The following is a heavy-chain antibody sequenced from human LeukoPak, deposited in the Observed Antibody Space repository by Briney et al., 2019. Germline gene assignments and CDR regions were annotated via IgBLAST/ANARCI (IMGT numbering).Heavy chain of an antibody. CDR1: GFSFSVYE. Sequence: GGSLRLSCAASGFSFSVYEMHWVRQAPGKGLEWVSSISGSSSYIYYADSLKGRFTISRDNTKNSLYLQMNSLRGEDTAVYYCAKGGKDIVVVPVTLSPDYWGQGTLVTVSS. D-gene: IGHD2-2*01. CDR3: AKGGKDIVVVPVTLSPDY. CDR2: ISGSSSYI. J-gene: IGHJ4*02. V-gene: IGHV3-21*04.